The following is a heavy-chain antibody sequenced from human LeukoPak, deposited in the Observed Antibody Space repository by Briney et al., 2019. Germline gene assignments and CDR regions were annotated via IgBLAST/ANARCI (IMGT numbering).Heavy chain of an antibody. CDR1: GFTFSSYA. J-gene: IGHJ3*02. Sequence: GGSLRLSRAASGFTFSSYAMSWVRQAPGKGLEWVSAISGSGGSTYYADSVKGRFTISRDNSKNTLYLQMNSLRAEDTAVYYCAKSTGMIPDAFDIWGQGTMVTVSS. CDR3: AKSTGMIPDAFDI. D-gene: IGHD3-22*01. CDR2: ISGSGGST. V-gene: IGHV3-23*01.